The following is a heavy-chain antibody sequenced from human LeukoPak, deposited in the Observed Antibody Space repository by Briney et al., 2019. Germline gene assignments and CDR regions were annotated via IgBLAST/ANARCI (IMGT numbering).Heavy chain of an antibody. CDR2: INPSGGST. CDR1: GYTFTSYY. Sequence: GASVKVSCKASGYTFTSYYMHWVRQAPGQGLEWMGIINPSGGSTSYAQKFQGRVTMTRDMSTSTVYMELSSLRSEDTAVYYCARDVSPRSGWYQSFDYWGQGTLVTVSS. D-gene: IGHD6-19*01. J-gene: IGHJ4*02. V-gene: IGHV1-46*01. CDR3: ARDVSPRSGWYQSFDY.